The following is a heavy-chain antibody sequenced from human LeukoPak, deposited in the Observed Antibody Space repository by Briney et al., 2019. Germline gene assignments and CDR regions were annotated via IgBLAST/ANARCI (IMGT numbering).Heavy chain of an antibody. CDR1: GFTFSNYA. CDR3: TRDRWGGDYTSRGMDV. J-gene: IGHJ6*04. V-gene: IGHV3-21*03. CDR2: ITSSSTYT. D-gene: IGHD4-17*01. Sequence: GGSLRLSCAASGFTFSNYAMNWVRQAPGKGLEWVSSITSSSTYTFYADSVKGRFTISRDNARNSLYLQMNSLRAEDTAVYYCTRDRWGGDYTSRGMDVWGKGTTVTISS.